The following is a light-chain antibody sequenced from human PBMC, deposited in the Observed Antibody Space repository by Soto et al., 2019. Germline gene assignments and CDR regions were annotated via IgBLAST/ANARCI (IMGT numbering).Light chain of an antibody. J-gene: IGKJ2*01. CDR1: QIISSY. CDR2: AAS. V-gene: IGKV1-39*01. CDR3: QQSYSTPYT. Sequence: DIQMTQSSSSLSASVGDRVTITCRASQIISSYLNWYQQKPGKAPKLLIHAASTLQSGVPSRFSGSESGTGFTLTISSLHPEDFATYYCQQSYSTPYTFGQGTKLEIK.